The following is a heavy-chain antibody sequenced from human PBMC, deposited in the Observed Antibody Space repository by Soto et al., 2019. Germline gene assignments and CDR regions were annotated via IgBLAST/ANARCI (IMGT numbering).Heavy chain of an antibody. J-gene: IGHJ2*01. D-gene: IGHD2-2*01. Sequence: EVQLLESGGGLVQPGGSLRLSCAASGFTFSACAVNWVRQAPGKGLEWVSGISVRGSSTYYADSVKGRFTISRDNSNNTLYLQMNSLRGEDTAVDYCAKGQPSLKQLQFFDLRGRGTLVTVSS. CDR3: AKGQPSLKQLQFFDL. CDR1: GFTFSACA. V-gene: IGHV3-23*01. CDR2: ISVRGSST.